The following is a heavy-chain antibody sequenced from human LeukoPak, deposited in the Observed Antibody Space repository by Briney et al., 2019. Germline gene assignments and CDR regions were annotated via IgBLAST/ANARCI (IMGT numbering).Heavy chain of an antibody. V-gene: IGHV1-2*02. J-gene: IGHJ4*02. CDR2: INPNSGGT. Sequence: ASVKVSCKTSGYTFTGFHVHWVRQAPGQGLEWMGWINPNSGGTNYAQKFQGRVTMTRDTSISTAYMELSRLRSDDTAVYYCARIGPLDYWGQGTLVTVSS. CDR1: GYTFTGFH. CDR3: ARIGPLDY.